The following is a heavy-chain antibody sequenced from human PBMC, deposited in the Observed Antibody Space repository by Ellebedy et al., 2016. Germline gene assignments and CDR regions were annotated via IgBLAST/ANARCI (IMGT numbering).Heavy chain of an antibody. CDR1: GGSFSGYY. CDR3: TRDPLPGASTFNWFDP. J-gene: IGHJ5*02. V-gene: IGHV4-34*01. D-gene: IGHD3-10*01. CDR2: ISHSGTT. Sequence: SETLSLXCGVYGGSFSGYYWNWIRQSPGKGLEWIGEISHSGTTHYNPSLKSRVTISVDTSKNQFSLKLTSVTAADTAVYYCTRDPLPGASTFNWFDPWGQGTLVTVSS.